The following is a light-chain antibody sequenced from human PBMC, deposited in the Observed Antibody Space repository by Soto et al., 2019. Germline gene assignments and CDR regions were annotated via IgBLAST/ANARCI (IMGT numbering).Light chain of an antibody. J-gene: IGKJ1*01. V-gene: IGKV3-20*01. Sequence: VVMTHSPASLSASPGERVTLSCRASQNIRSSLAWYQQRPGQAPRLLIYGASSRATGIPDRFSGSGSGTDFTLTISRLEPEDFAVYYCQQYGGSMKFGQGTRVDIK. CDR1: QNIRSS. CDR3: QQYGGSMK. CDR2: GAS.